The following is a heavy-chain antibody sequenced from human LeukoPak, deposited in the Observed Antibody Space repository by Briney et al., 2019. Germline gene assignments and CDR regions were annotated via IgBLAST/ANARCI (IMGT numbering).Heavy chain of an antibody. CDR3: ASRTYTYDSSGYYRRDYYFDY. V-gene: IGHV1-69*13. CDR1: GGTFSSYA. CDR2: IIPIFGTA. J-gene: IGHJ4*02. D-gene: IGHD3-22*01. Sequence: SVKVSCKASGGTFSSYAISWVRQAPGQGLEWMGGIIPIFGTANYAQKFQGRVTITADESTSTAYMELSSLRSEDTAVYYCASRTYTYDSSGYYRRDYYFDYWGQGTLVTVSS.